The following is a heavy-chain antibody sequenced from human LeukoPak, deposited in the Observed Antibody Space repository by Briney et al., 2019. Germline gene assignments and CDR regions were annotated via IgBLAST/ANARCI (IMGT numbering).Heavy chain of an antibody. Sequence: ASVKVSCKVSGYTVTELSMHWVRQSPGKGLEWMGGFHPEDGETIYAQKFQGRVTMTEDTSTDTAYMELSSLRSEDTAVYYCAREGSGTYYGKLRYFDLWGRGTLVTVSS. CDR3: AREGSGTYYGKLRYFDL. J-gene: IGHJ2*01. D-gene: IGHD3-10*01. CDR1: GYTVTELS. CDR2: FHPEDGET. V-gene: IGHV1-24*01.